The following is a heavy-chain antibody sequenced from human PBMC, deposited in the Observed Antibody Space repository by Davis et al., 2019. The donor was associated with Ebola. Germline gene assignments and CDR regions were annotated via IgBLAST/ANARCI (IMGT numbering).Heavy chain of an antibody. V-gene: IGHV4-34*01. J-gene: IGHJ1*01. CDR2: INHSGST. CDR1: GGSFSGYY. Sequence: PSETLSLTCAVYGGSFSGYYWSWIRQPPEKGLEWIGEINHSGSTNYNPSLKSRVTISVDTSKNQFSLKLSSVTAADTAVYYCARGPGCSSTSCYGKYFQHWGQGTLVTVSS. CDR3: ARGPGCSSTSCYGKYFQH. D-gene: IGHD2-2*01.